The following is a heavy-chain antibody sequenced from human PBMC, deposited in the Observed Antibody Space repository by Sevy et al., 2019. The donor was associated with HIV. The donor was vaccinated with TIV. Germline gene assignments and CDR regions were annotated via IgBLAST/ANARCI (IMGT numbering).Heavy chain of an antibody. J-gene: IGHJ4*02. D-gene: IGHD3-3*01. Sequence: GGSLRLSCAASGFTFSNYGMHWVRQAPGKGLEWVAVISYDGSKKYYADSVKGRFTISGDNSKNTLYLQMNSLGTEDTAVYYCAKRPSLFYLLDYWGQGTLVTVSS. CDR3: AKRPSLFYLLDY. CDR1: GFTFSNYG. V-gene: IGHV3-30*18. CDR2: ISYDGSKK.